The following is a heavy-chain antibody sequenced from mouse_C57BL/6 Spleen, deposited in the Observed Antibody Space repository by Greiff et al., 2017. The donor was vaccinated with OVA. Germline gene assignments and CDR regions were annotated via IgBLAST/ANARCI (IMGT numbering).Heavy chain of an antibody. J-gene: IGHJ3*01. CDR1: GFTFSDYG. CDR2: ISSGSSTI. Sequence: EVMLVESGGGLVKPGGSLKLSCAASGFTFSDYGMHWVRQAPEKGLEWVAYISSGSSTIYYADTVKGRFTISRDNAKNTLFLQMTSLRSEDSSMCYCARGGANWDVGAYWGQGTLVTVSA. D-gene: IGHD4-1*01. V-gene: IGHV5-17*01. CDR3: ARGGANWDVGAY.